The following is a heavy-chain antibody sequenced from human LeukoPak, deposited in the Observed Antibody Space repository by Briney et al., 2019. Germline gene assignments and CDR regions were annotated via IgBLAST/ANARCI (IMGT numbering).Heavy chain of an antibody. Sequence: PSETLSLTCTVSGGSISSSSYYWGWIRQPPGKGLEWIGSIYYSGSTYYNPSLKSRVTISVDTSKNQFSLKLSSVTAADTAVYYCARDRGETTFFDYWGQGTLVTVSS. CDR1: GGSISSSSYY. J-gene: IGHJ4*02. CDR2: IYYSGST. CDR3: ARDRGETTFFDY. D-gene: IGHD3-10*01. V-gene: IGHV4-39*07.